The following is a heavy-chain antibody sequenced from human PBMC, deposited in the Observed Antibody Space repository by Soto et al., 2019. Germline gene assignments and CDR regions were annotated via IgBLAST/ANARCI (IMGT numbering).Heavy chain of an antibody. D-gene: IGHD2-8*01. CDR1: GFTFSSYG. J-gene: IGHJ2*01. CDR3: GGDLRLPNIRYWYFLL. Sequence: ESGGGVVQPGRSLRLSCAASGFTFSSYGMHWVRQAPRKGLEWVAVIWYDGSNKYYADFVKGRFTISRDNSKNTLYLQINSLRAEDTAGGYCGGDLRLPNIRYWYFLLLGRGPLVNFSS. CDR2: IWYDGSNK. V-gene: IGHV3-33*01.